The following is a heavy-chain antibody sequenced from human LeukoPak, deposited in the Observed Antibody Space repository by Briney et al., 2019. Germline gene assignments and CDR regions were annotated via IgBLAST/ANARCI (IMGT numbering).Heavy chain of an antibody. Sequence: PGGSLRLSCAASGFTFNTFNMNWVRQAPGKGLEWVSSISSSSSYIYYADSVKGRFTISRDNAKNSLYLQMNSLRAEDTAVYYCARGSGWYYYYYYYGMDVWGQGTTVTVSS. J-gene: IGHJ6*02. CDR3: ARGSGWYYYYYYYGMDV. CDR2: ISSSSSYI. V-gene: IGHV3-21*01. D-gene: IGHD6-19*01. CDR1: GFTFNTFN.